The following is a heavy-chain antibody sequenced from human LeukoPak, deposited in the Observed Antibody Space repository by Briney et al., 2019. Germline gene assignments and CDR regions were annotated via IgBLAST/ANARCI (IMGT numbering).Heavy chain of an antibody. J-gene: IGHJ4*02. V-gene: IGHV1-18*01. D-gene: IGHD6-13*01. CDR3: ARKRLAAAGTNFFDY. CDR2: ISAYNGNT. Sequence: ASVKVSCKASGYTFTSYGISWVRQAPGQGLEWMGWISAYNGNTNYAQKLQGRVTITRNTSISTAYMELSSLRSEDTAVYYCARKRLAAAGTNFFDYWGQGTLVTVSS. CDR1: GYTFTSYG.